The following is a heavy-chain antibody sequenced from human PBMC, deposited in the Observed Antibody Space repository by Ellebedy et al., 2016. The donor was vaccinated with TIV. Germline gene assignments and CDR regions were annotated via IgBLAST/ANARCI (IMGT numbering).Heavy chain of an antibody. CDR3: AREYSGYDLEDYFDY. V-gene: IGHV1-18*01. CDR1: GGTFSSYG. Sequence: ASVKVSCKASGGTFSSYGISWVRQAPGQGLEWMGWISAYNGNTNYAQKLQGRVTMTTDTSTSTAYMELRSLRSDDTAVYYCAREYSGYDLEDYFDYWGQGTLVTVSS. J-gene: IGHJ4*02. CDR2: ISAYNGNT. D-gene: IGHD5-12*01.